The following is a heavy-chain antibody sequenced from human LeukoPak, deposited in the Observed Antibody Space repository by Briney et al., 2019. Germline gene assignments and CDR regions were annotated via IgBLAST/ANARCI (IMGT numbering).Heavy chain of an antibody. D-gene: IGHD5-12*01. CDR2: ISYSGTP. CDR3: ARENIVATILDY. J-gene: IGHJ4*02. V-gene: IGHV4-39*02. CDR1: GVSISSRSYY. Sequence: SETLSLTCSVSGVSISSRSYYWGWIRQPPGKGLEWIGSISYSGTPYYNPSLKSRLTISVDTSTNQFSLKLSSVTAADTAVYYCARENIVATILDYWGQGTLVTVSS.